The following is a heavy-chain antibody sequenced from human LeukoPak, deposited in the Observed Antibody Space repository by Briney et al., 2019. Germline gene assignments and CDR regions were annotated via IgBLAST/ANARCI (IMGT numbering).Heavy chain of an antibody. Sequence: GGSLRLSCAVSGFTFSGFWMSWSRQAPGKGLEWVSVIYSGVIYSGDNTYYADSVKGRFTISRDTSKNTLHIQMNSLRAEDTAVYYCARGGSFYSSSGLDTFHIWGQGTLVTVSS. CDR3: ARGGSFYSSSGLDTFHI. CDR1: GFTFSGFW. J-gene: IGHJ3*02. CDR2: IYSGDNT. V-gene: IGHV3-53*01. D-gene: IGHD2-2*01.